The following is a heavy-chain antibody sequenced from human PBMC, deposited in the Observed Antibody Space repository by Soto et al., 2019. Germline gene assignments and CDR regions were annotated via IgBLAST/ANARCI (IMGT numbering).Heavy chain of an antibody. CDR2: ISAYNGNT. D-gene: IGHD3-3*01. J-gene: IGHJ4*02. Sequence: QVQLVQSGAEVKKPGASVKVSCKASGYTFTSYGISWVRQAPGQGLEWMGWISAYNGNTNYAQKLQGRVTMTTDTSTSTAYMELRSLRSDDSAVYYCARTYYDFWSGYYFDYWGQGTLDTVSS. CDR1: GYTFTSYG. V-gene: IGHV1-18*01. CDR3: ARTYYDFWSGYYFDY.